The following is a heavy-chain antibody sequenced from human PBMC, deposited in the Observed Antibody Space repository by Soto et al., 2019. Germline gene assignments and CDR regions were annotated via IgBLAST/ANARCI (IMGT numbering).Heavy chain of an antibody. CDR2: ISGYNGDT. V-gene: IGHV1-18*01. D-gene: IGHD6-19*01. CDR1: GYKFTSYG. Sequence: QIHLVQSGPEVKKPGASVKVSCKASGYKFTSYGITWVRQAPGQGLEWMGWISGYNGDTKFGQKVQGRVTLTTDTSTNTAYMELRSLRSDDTAVYYCARDQWMVPRGGYDWGQGTLVTVSS. CDR3: ARDQWMVPRGGYD. J-gene: IGHJ4*02.